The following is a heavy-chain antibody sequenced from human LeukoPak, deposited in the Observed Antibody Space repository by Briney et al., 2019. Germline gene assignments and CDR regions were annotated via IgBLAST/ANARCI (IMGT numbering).Heavy chain of an antibody. CDR2: IYYSGIT. CDR1: GGSISSYY. Sequence: SETLSLTCAVSGGSISSYYWIWLRQPPGKGLEWIGYIYYSGITNYNPSLKSRVTISVDTSKNQFSLKLSSVTAADTAVYYCARHLYSGYDRVFDYWGQGTLVTVSS. D-gene: IGHD5-12*01. V-gene: IGHV4-59*08. CDR3: ARHLYSGYDRVFDY. J-gene: IGHJ4*02.